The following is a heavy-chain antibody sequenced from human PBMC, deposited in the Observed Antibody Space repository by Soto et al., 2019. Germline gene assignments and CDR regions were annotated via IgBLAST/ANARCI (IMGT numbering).Heavy chain of an antibody. CDR2: ISYSADKT. D-gene: IGHD1-7*01. Sequence: EVQLLESGGGLVQPGGSLRLSCAASGFTFNTYVMNWVRQAPGKGLEWVSTISYSADKTHYADSVKGRFTISRDTSRDTLCLQMNSLRADDAAVYYCARRARTATTNWGAFDGWGQGTMVTVSS. V-gene: IGHV3-23*01. J-gene: IGHJ3*01. CDR1: GFTFNTYV. CDR3: ARRARTATTNWGAFDG.